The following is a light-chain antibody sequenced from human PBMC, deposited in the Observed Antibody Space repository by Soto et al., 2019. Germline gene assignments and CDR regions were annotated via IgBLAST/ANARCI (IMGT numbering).Light chain of an antibody. CDR3: QHYDNSAALT. V-gene: IGKV3-20*01. J-gene: IGKJ4*01. CDR1: QTVSSSC. CDR2: GVS. Sequence: EIVLTQSPGTLSLSPGESATLFCRASQTVSSSCLAWYQQKPGQAPRHLIYGVSIRATGIPDRFSGSGSGTDFTLTISRLQPEDFAVYYCQHYDNSAALTFGGGTNVEIK.